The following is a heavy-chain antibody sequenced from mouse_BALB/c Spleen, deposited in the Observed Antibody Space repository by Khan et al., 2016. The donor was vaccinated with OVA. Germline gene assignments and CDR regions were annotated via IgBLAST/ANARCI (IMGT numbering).Heavy chain of an antibody. CDR1: GFAFSSYD. D-gene: IGHD1-1*01. CDR2: ISIGGGTT. CDR3: TRPHYYGSNYYFDY. Sequence: EVELVESGGGLVKPGGSLKLSCAASGFAFSSYDMSWVRQTPEKRLEWVAFISIGGGTTYYPDTVKGRFTISSDNAKNTLYLQLNSLKSEDTAMYYCTRPHYYGSNYYFDYWGQGTTLTVSS. J-gene: IGHJ2*01. V-gene: IGHV5-12-1*01.